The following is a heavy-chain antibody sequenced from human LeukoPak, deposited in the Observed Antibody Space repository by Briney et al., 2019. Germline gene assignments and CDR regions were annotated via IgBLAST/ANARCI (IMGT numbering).Heavy chain of an antibody. CDR3: ARETEMANLDY. Sequence: GGSLRLSCAASGFSISGYAMSWVRQAPGKGLEWVSGISGSGGSTDYADSVKGRFIISRDNSKNTLYLQMNSLRAEDTAVYYCARETEMANLDYWGQGTLVTVSS. CDR2: ISGSGGST. V-gene: IGHV3-23*01. J-gene: IGHJ4*02. D-gene: IGHD5-24*01. CDR1: GFSISGYA.